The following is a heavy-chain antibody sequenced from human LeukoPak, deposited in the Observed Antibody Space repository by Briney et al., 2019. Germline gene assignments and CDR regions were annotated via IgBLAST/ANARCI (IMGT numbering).Heavy chain of an antibody. V-gene: IGHV1-69*06. CDR2: IIPIFGTP. CDR3: ASNGDYVPTEYFQH. J-gene: IGHJ1*01. CDR1: GGTFSSYA. D-gene: IGHD4-17*01. Sequence: ASVKVSCKASGGTFSSYAISWVRQAPGQGLEWMGGIIPIFGTPNYAQKFQGRLTITADKSTSTAYMELSSLRSEDTAVYYCASNGDYVPTEYFQHWGQGTLVTVSS.